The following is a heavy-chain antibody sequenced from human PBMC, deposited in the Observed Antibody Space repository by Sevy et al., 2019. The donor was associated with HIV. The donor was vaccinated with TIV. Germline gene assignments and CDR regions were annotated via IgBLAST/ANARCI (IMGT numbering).Heavy chain of an antibody. Sequence: SETLSLTCTVSGDSLSDYYWSWIRQPPGKGLEWIGFVFYSGTTTYNPSLGSRVSISVDTSKNQFSLRLTSVTAADTALYYCARERLDDYSNFFFDYWGRGTQVTSPQ. D-gene: IGHD4-4*01. V-gene: IGHV4-59*01. J-gene: IGHJ4*02. CDR2: VFYSGTT. CDR1: GDSLSDYY. CDR3: ARERLDDYSNFFFDY.